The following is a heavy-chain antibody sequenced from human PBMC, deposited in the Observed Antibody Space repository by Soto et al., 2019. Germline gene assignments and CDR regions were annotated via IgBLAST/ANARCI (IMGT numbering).Heavy chain of an antibody. CDR3: ARHVGYYNPTYYYYMDV. V-gene: IGHV4-39*01. CDR1: GGSISSSSYY. J-gene: IGHJ6*03. Sequence: PSETLSLTCTVSGGSISSSSYYWGWIRQPPGKGLEWIGSICYSGSTYYNPSLKSRVTISVDTSKNQFSLKLSSVTAADTAVYYCARHVGYYNPTYYYYMDVWGKGTTVTVSS. CDR2: ICYSGST. D-gene: IGHD3-9*01.